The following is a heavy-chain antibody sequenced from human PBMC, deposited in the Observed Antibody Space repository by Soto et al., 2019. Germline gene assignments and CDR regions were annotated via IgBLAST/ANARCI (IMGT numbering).Heavy chain of an antibody. V-gene: IGHV3-23*01. CDR3: ASGHYGSGSYYNTPLDY. CDR2: ISGSGGST. Sequence: GGSLRLSCAASGFTFSSYAMSWVRQAPGKGLEWVSAISGSGGSTYYADSVKGRFTISRDNSKNTLYLQMNSLRAEDTAVYYCASGHYGSGSYYNTPLDYWGQGTLVTVSS. J-gene: IGHJ4*02. CDR1: GFTFSSYA. D-gene: IGHD3-10*01.